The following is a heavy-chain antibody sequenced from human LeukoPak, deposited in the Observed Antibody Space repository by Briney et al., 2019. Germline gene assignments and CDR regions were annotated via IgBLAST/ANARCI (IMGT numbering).Heavy chain of an antibody. V-gene: IGHV4-61*02. CDR2: IYTSGST. Sequence: SETLSLTCTVSGGSISSGSYYLSWIRQPAGKGLEWIGRIYTSGSTNYNPSLKSRVTISVDTSKNQFSLKLSSVTAADTAVYYCARLSSAWLLSNRNAFDIWGQGTMVTVSS. CDR1: GGSISSGSYY. D-gene: IGHD6-6*01. CDR3: ARLSSAWLLSNRNAFDI. J-gene: IGHJ3*02.